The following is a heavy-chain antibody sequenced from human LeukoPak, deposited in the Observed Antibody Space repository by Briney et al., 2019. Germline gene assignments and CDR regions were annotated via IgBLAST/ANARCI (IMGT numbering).Heavy chain of an antibody. CDR1: GGSISSSSYY. D-gene: IGHD3-10*01. V-gene: IGHV4-39*07. Sequence: SETLSLTCTVSGGSISSSSYYWGWIRQPPGKGLEWIGSIYYSGSTYYNPSLKSRVTISVDTSKNQFSLKLSSVTAADTAVYYCARASMVRGVHAYYYYYYYMDVWGKGTTVTISS. CDR2: IYYSGST. J-gene: IGHJ6*03. CDR3: ARASMVRGVHAYYYYYYYMDV.